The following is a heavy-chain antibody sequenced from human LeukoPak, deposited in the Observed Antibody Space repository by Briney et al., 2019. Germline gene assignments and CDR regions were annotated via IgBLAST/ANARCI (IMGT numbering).Heavy chain of an antibody. CDR1: GFTFGTYS. Sequence: GGSLRLSCAASGFTFGTYSMNWVRQAPGKGLEWVSYISSSSSNIYYADSVKGRFTISRDNAKNSLYLQMNSLRDEDTAVYYCARDRSGYYLFDYWGQGALVTVSS. CDR3: ARDRSGYYLFDY. D-gene: IGHD3-22*01. CDR2: ISSSSSNI. J-gene: IGHJ4*02. V-gene: IGHV3-48*02.